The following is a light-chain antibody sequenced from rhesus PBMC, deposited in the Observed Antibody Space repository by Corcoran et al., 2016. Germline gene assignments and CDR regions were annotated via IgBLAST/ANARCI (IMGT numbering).Light chain of an antibody. CDR1: QSLSNY. CDR3: QQGYSSPLT. CDR2: RAS. Sequence: DIQMTQSPSSLSASVGDRVTITCQASQSLSNYLNRYQQKPGKIPKLLIYRASILQSGIPSRFSGSGSGTVFTLTIRSLQPEAFATYDCQQGYSSPLTFGGGTKVELK. J-gene: IGKJ4*01. V-gene: IGKV1S9*01.